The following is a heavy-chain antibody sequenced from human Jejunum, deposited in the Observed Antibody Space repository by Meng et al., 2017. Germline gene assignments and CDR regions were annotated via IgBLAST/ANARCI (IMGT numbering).Heavy chain of an antibody. V-gene: IGHV4-61*03. Sequence: QGQLQGPGPGLVRPSETLALTCTVSGASVSSDNYYWSWIRQPPGKGLEWIGYVYYSGHTDCNPSLKSRLSISIDTSKNHFSLKLSSVTAADTAVYYCARTPLYSGSYYFDPWGQGALVTVSS. J-gene: IGHJ4*02. D-gene: IGHD1-26*01. CDR2: VYYSGHT. CDR3: ARTPLYSGSYYFDP. CDR1: GASVSSDNYY.